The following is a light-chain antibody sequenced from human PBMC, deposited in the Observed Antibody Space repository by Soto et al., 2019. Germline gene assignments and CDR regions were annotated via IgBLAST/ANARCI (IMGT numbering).Light chain of an antibody. V-gene: IGLV2-14*01. CDR3: CSYTDNSTLV. J-gene: IGLJ2*01. CDR1: SSDVGGYNY. CDR2: DVS. Sequence: QSALTQPASVSGSPGQSITISCTGTSSDVGGYNYVSWYQQHPGKAPKVMIYDVSNRPSGVSNRFSGSKSGNTASLTISGLQAEDEADYYCCSYTDNSTLVFGGGTKLTVL.